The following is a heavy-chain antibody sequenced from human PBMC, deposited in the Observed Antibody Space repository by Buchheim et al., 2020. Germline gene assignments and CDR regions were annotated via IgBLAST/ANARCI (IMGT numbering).Heavy chain of an antibody. Sequence: EVQLVESGGGLVQPGGSLRLSCAASGFTFSNYEMNWVHQAPGKGLEWVSYISSSGSTIYYADSVKGRFTISRDTAKNSLYLQMNSLRAEDTAVYYCARDYGEYYYGSGSQTYYWFDPWGQGTL. CDR2: ISSSGSTI. CDR3: ARDYGEYYYGSGSQTYYWFDP. D-gene: IGHD3-10*01. J-gene: IGHJ5*02. V-gene: IGHV3-48*03. CDR1: GFTFSNYE.